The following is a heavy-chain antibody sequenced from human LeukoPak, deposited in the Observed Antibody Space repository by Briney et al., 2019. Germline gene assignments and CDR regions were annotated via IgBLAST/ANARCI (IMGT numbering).Heavy chain of an antibody. Sequence: ASVKVSCKASGYTFTGYSIHWVRQAPGQGLEWMGWINLNSGGTNSAQKFQGRVTMTRDTSISAAYMELSRLGSDDTAVYYCARVAGGDWYYSDFWGQGTLVTVSS. CDR3: ARVAGGDWYYSDF. CDR1: GYTFTGYS. D-gene: IGHD2-21*02. V-gene: IGHV1-2*02. CDR2: INLNSGGT. J-gene: IGHJ4*02.